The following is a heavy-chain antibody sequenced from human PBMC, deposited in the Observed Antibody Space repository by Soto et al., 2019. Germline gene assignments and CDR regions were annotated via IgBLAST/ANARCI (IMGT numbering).Heavy chain of an antibody. J-gene: IGHJ5*02. V-gene: IGHV1-69*13. Sequence: SVKVSCKASGGTFSSYAISWVRQAPGQGLEWMGGIIPIFGTANYAQKFQGRVTITADESTSTAYMELSSLRSEDTAVYYCARFYGLEAGTYWFDPWGQGTLVTVSS. CDR3: ARFYGLEAGTYWFDP. D-gene: IGHD1-1*01. CDR2: IIPIFGTA. CDR1: GGTFSSYA.